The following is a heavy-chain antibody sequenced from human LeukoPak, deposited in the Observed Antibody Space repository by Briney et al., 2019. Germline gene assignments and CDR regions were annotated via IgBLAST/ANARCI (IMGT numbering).Heavy chain of an antibody. V-gene: IGHV3-23*01. D-gene: IGHD2-2*02. CDR2: ISGSGGST. Sequence: GGSLRLSCAASGFTFSSYAMSWVRQAPGKGLEWASAISGSGGSTYYADSVKGRFTISRDNSKNTLYLQMNSLRAEDTAVYYCAKSPLVPAAIDWFDPWGQGTLVTVSS. J-gene: IGHJ5*02. CDR3: AKSPLVPAAIDWFDP. CDR1: GFTFSSYA.